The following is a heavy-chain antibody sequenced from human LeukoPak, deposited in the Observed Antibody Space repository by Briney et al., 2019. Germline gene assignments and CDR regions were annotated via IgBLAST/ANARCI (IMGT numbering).Heavy chain of an antibody. CDR1: GYTFTSYE. V-gene: IGHV1-18*01. CDR2: ISAYNGNT. Sequence: ASVKVSCKASGYTFTSYEINWVRQAPGQGLEWMGWISAYNGNTNYAQNLQGRVTMTTDTSTSTAYMELRSLRSDDTAVYYCARGRISSWSRYNWFDPWGQGTLVTVSS. CDR3: ARGRISSWSRYNWFDP. D-gene: IGHD6-13*01. J-gene: IGHJ5*02.